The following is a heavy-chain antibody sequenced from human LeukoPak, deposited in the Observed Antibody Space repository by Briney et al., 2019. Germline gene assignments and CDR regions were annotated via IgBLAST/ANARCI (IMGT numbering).Heavy chain of an antibody. Sequence: PGRSLRLSCAASGFTFDDYAMHWVWQAPGKGLEWVSGISWNSGSIGYADSVKGRFTISRDNAKNSLYLQMNSLRAEDTALYYCAKDGDDILTGLADYWGQGTLVTVSS. CDR1: GFTFDDYA. CDR2: ISWNSGSI. CDR3: AKDGDDILTGLADY. V-gene: IGHV3-9*01. D-gene: IGHD3-9*01. J-gene: IGHJ4*02.